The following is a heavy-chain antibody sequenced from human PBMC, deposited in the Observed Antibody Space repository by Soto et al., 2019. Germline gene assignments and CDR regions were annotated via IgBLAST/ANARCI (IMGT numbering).Heavy chain of an antibody. CDR2: IKSKTDGGTT. D-gene: IGHD3-22*01. Sequence: GGSLRLSCAASGFTFSNAWMNWVRQAPGKGLEWVGRIKSKTDGGTTDYAAPVKGRFTISRDDSKNTLYLQMNSLKTEDTAVYYCTTAPYYYDSSVGAFPPWTKRDRNNWGQGTLVTVSS. V-gene: IGHV3-15*07. J-gene: IGHJ4*02. CDR3: TTAPYYYDSSVGAFPPWTKRDRNN. CDR1: GFTFSNAW.